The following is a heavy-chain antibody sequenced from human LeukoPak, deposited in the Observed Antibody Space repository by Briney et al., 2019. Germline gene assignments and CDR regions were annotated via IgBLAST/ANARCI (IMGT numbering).Heavy chain of an antibody. J-gene: IGHJ5*02. D-gene: IGHD6-13*01. Sequence: SETLPLTCTVSGGSISSYYWSWIRQSPGKGLEWIGYIYYSGSTNYNPSLKSRVTISVDTSKNQFSLKLSSVTAADTAVYYCARDRGIAAPTTEGFDPWGQGTLVTVSS. CDR1: GGSISSYY. V-gene: IGHV4-59*12. CDR2: IYYSGST. CDR3: ARDRGIAAPTTEGFDP.